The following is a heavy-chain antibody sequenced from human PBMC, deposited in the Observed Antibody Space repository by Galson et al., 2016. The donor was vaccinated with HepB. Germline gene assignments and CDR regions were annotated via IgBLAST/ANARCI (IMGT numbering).Heavy chain of an antibody. V-gene: IGHV3-9*01. CDR3: AREGGKEATGSLVY. CDR1: GFTFDDYA. D-gene: IGHD6-13*01. CDR2: ISRDSGSI. Sequence: SLRLSCADSGFTFDDYALHWVRQVPGKGLEWVSGISRDSGSIVYADSVKGRFTISRDNARFSLYLEMSSLRTEDTALYFCAREGGKEATGSLVYWGHGTLVSVSS. J-gene: IGHJ4*01.